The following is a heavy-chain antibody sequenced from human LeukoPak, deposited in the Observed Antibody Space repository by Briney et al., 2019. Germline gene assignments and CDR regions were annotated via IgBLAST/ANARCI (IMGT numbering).Heavy chain of an antibody. CDR1: GFTFTNFA. J-gene: IGHJ4*02. CDR3: ARDGEVGATARPFDY. D-gene: IGHD1-26*01. V-gene: IGHV3-23*01. CDR2: ISDSDDST. Sequence: GGSLRLSCAASGFTFTNFAMSWVRQAPGKGLESVATISDSDDSTYYADSVLGRFTISRDNSKNTLYLQMNSLRAEDTAVYYCARDGEVGATARPFDYWGQGTLVTVSS.